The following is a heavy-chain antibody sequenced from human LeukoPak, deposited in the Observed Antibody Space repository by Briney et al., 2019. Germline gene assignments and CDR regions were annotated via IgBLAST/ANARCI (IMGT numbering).Heavy chain of an antibody. CDR3: ASGSITIFGVVIIPFDY. CDR2: INSDGSST. V-gene: IGHV3-74*01. J-gene: IGHJ4*02. D-gene: IGHD3-3*01. Sequence: PGGSLRLSCAASGFTFSSYWMHWVRQAPGKGLVWVSRINSDGSSTSYADSVKGRFTISRDNAKNTLHLQMNSLRAEDTAVYYCASGSITIFGVVIIPFDYWGQGTLVTVSS. CDR1: GFTFSSYW.